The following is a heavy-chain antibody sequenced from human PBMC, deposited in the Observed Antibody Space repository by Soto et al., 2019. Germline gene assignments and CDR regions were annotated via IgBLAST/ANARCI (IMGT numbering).Heavy chain of an antibody. D-gene: IGHD3-10*01. CDR1: GFTFSSYA. CDR3: AGGRSMFGSGTYFDY. Sequence: GGSLRLSCAASGFTFSSYAMHWVRQAPGKGLEWVAVISYDGSNKYYADSVKGRFTISRDNSKNTLFLQMNSLRPEDTAVYFCAGGRSMFGSGTYFDYWGQGTLVTVSS. CDR2: ISYDGSNK. V-gene: IGHV3-30-3*01. J-gene: IGHJ4*02.